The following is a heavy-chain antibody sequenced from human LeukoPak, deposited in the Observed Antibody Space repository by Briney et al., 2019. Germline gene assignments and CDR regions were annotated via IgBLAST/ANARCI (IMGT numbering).Heavy chain of an antibody. V-gene: IGHV3-48*03. CDR3: ARDNRVDGSFDF. Sequence: GGSLRLSCAASGFTFSTYEMNSVRQAPGRGLEWVSYISSSGSTIYYADSVKGRFTISRDNAKSSLYLQMNSLRAEDTAVYYCARDNRVDGSFDFWGQGTLVTVSS. CDR1: GFTFSTYE. J-gene: IGHJ4*02. D-gene: IGHD5-12*01. CDR2: ISSSGSTI.